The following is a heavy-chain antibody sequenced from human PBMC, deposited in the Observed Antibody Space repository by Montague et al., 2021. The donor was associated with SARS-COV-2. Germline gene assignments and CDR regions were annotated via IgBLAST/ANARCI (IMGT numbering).Heavy chain of an antibody. CDR2: VYRTGGT. V-gene: IGHV4-4*02. J-gene: IGHJ4*02. CDR3: ARTGAYDYFDY. D-gene: IGHD3-3*01. CDR1: GGSVNSTNW. Sequence: SETLSLTCTVSGGSVNSTNWWSWVRQPPGKGLEWIAEVYRTGGTMFNPSFRSRVTLSIERSKNLFSLNLNSVAVADTAVYYCARTGAYDYFDYWGPGTLVIVSS.